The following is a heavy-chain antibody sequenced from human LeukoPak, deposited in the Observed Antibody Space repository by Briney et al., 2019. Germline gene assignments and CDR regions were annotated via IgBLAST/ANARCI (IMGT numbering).Heavy chain of an antibody. V-gene: IGHV1-2*02. J-gene: IGHJ3*02. Sequence: GASVKVSCKASGYTFTSYYMHWVRQAPGQGLEWMGWINSNSGGTKYAQKFQGRVTMASDTSITTAYMELTRLRSDDTAVYYCARDRNWASDAFDIWGQGTMVTVSS. D-gene: IGHD1-1*01. CDR1: GYTFTSYY. CDR3: ARDRNWASDAFDI. CDR2: INSNSGGT.